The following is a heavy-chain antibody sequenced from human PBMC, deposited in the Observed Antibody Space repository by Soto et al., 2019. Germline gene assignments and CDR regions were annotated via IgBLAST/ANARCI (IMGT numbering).Heavy chain of an antibody. Sequence: PSETLSLTCTASGGAINSYYWTWIRQPAGKGLEWIGRIYSSGSTKYNPSLQSRVTMSLDTSKNQFSLRLTSVTAADTAVYYCARGQRFSDWFDPWGQGTLVTVSS. CDR2: IYSSGST. D-gene: IGHD3-3*01. J-gene: IGHJ5*02. V-gene: IGHV4-4*07. CDR3: ARGQRFSDWFDP. CDR1: GGAINSYY.